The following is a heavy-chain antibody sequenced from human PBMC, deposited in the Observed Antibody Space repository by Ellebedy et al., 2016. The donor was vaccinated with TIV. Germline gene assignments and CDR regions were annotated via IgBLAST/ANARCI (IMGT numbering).Heavy chain of an antibody. J-gene: IGHJ4*02. Sequence: GGSLRLSXAASGLTFSSHSMHWVRQAPGKGLVWLSRTDSDGSNTNYADSVKGRFTIARDNAKNTVYLQLNSLRAEDTAVYYCARGGNYVTVAADYWGQGTLVTVSS. CDR2: TDSDGSNT. CDR1: GLTFSSHS. V-gene: IGHV3-74*01. D-gene: IGHD3-10*02. CDR3: ARGGNYVTVAADY.